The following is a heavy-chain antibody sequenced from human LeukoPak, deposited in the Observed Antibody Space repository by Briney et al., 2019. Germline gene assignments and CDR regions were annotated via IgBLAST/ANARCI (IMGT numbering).Heavy chain of an antibody. Sequence: GASVKVSCKASGYTFIDYYMHWVRQAPGQGLEWMGWMNPKSGGRNYAQKFLGRVPMTAGTSNTTVYMQLSSLTFDDTAVYYCSREDPTDATPLDLWGQGVLVTVSS. J-gene: IGHJ5*02. V-gene: IGHV1-2*02. CDR1: GYTFIDYY. CDR2: MNPKSGGR. CDR3: SREDPTDATPLDL. D-gene: IGHD4-17*01.